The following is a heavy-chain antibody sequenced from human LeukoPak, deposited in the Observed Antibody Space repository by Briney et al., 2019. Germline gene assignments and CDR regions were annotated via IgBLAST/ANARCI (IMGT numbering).Heavy chain of an antibody. J-gene: IGHJ3*02. CDR2: IYPGDSDT. CDR3: ARRPLAGDSSGYYSWAFDI. D-gene: IGHD3-22*01. V-gene: IGHV5-51*01. CDR1: GYSFTSYW. Sequence: GESLKISCKGSGYSFTSYWIGWVRQMPGKGLEWMGIIYPGDSDTRYSPSFQGQVTISADKSISTAYLQWSSLKASDTAMYYCARRPLAGDSSGYYSWAFDIWGQGTMVTVSS.